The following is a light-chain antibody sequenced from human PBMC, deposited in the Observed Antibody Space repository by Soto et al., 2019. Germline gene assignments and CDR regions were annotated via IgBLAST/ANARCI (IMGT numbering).Light chain of an antibody. CDR2: GAS. Sequence: EIVMTQSPATLSLSPGERATLSCRASQSVSTDLAWYQQIPGQAPRLLIYGASTRATGIPARFSGSGSGTEFTLTISSLQSEDFAVYYCQQYNNWWTFGQGTKVDI. CDR3: QQYNNWWT. J-gene: IGKJ1*01. V-gene: IGKV3-15*01. CDR1: QSVSTD.